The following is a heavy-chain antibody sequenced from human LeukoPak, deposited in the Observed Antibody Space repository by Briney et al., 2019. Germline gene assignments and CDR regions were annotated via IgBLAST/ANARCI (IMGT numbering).Heavy chain of an antibody. CDR3: ARIAVASGFDP. Sequence: PSETLSLTCTVSSGSISTSNYYWGWIRQPPGKGLEWIGYIYYSGSTNYNPSLKSRVTISVDTSKNQFSLKLSSVTAADTAVYYCARIAVASGFDPWGQGTLVTVSS. J-gene: IGHJ5*02. CDR1: SGSISTSNYY. D-gene: IGHD6-19*01. V-gene: IGHV4-61*05. CDR2: IYYSGST.